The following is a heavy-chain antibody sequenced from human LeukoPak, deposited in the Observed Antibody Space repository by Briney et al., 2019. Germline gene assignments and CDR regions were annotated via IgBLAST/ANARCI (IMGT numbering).Heavy chain of an antibody. CDR2: ISAYNGNT. Sequence: ASVMVSCKASGYTFTSYGISWVRQAPGQGLEWMGWISAYNGNTNYAQKLQGRVTMTTDTSTSTAYMELRSLRSDDTAVYYCAGIWFEDRALDYWGQGTLVTVSS. D-gene: IGHD3-10*01. CDR3: AGIWFEDRALDY. V-gene: IGHV1-18*01. CDR1: GYTFTSYG. J-gene: IGHJ4*02.